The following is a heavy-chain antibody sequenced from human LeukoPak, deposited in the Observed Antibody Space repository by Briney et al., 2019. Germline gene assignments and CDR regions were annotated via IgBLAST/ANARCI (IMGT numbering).Heavy chain of an antibody. V-gene: IGHV4-34*08. CDR2: INHSGST. J-gene: IGHJ4*02. CDR1: GFTVSSNY. Sequence: AGGSLRLSCAASGFTVSSNYMSWVRQAPGKGLEWIGEINHSGSTYYNPSLKSRVTISVDRSKNQFSLKLSSVTAADTAVYYCVRRSGYGLDYWGQGTLVTVSS. D-gene: IGHD5-12*01. CDR3: VRRSGYGLDY.